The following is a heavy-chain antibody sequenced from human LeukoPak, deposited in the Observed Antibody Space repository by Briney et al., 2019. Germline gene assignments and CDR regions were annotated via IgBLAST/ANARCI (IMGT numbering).Heavy chain of an antibody. CDR1: GYTFTNYG. J-gene: IGHJ5*02. CDR2: ISAYNGNT. Sequence: ASVTVSCKASGYTFTNYGISWLRQAPGQGLEWMGWISAYNGNTHYAQNLQGRVTMTTDTSTSTAYMELKSLRSDDTAVYYCARGGHRRYYYTSGSVFDPWGQGTLVTVSS. D-gene: IGHD3-10*01. CDR3: ARGGHRRYYYTSGSVFDP. V-gene: IGHV1-18*01.